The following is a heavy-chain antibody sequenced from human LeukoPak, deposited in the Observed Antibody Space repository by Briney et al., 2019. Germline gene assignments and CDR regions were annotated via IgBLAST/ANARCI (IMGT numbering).Heavy chain of an antibody. CDR1: GFTFSSYA. CDR2: ISYDGSNK. CDR3: ARDVSSWYYFDY. Sequence: GGSLRLSCAASGFTFSSYAMHWVRQAPGKGLEWVAVISYDGSNKYYADSVKGRFTISRDNSKNTLYLQMNSLRAEDMAVYYCARDVSSWYYFDYWGQGTLVTVSS. D-gene: IGHD6-13*01. V-gene: IGHV3-30-3*01. J-gene: IGHJ4*02.